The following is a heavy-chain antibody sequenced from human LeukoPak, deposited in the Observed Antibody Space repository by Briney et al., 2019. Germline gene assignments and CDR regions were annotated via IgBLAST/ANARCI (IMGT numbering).Heavy chain of an antibody. V-gene: IGHV3-23*01. CDR2: IRESGGGT. J-gene: IGHJ4*02. D-gene: IGHD3-10*01. CDR1: GFSFSNYA. CDR3: ARRGIVVRGFLIGLHKQAYYFDY. Sequence: PGGSLRLSCAASGFSFSNYAMSWVRQAPGRGLEWVSGIRESGGGTYYTDSVKGRFTVSRDNSKNTLYLQMNSLRAEDTAVYYCARRGIVVRGFLIGLHKQAYYFDYWGQGALVTVSS.